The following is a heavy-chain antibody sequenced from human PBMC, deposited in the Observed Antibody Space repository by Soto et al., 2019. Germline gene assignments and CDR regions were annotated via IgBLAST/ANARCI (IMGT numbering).Heavy chain of an antibody. V-gene: IGHV1-8*01. J-gene: IGHJ5*02. CDR1: GYTFTSYD. CDR2: MNPNSGNT. CDR3: ARPLSSGVNWFDP. Sequence: ASVKVSCKASGYTFTSYDINWVRQATGQGLEWMGWMNPNSGNTGYAQKFQGRVTMARNTSISTAYMELSSLRSEDTAVYYCARPLSSGVNWFDPWGQGTLVTVSS. D-gene: IGHD6-19*01.